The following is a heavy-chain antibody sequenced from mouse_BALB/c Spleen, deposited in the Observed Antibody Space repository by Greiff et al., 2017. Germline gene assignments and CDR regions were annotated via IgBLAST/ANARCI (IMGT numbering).Heavy chain of an antibody. CDR1: GFTFSDYY. V-gene: IGHV5-4*02. CDR3: ARGGNYFFAY. Sequence: EVQLVESGGGLVKPGGSLKLSCAASGFTFSDYYMYWVRQTPEKRLEWVATISDGGSYTYYPDSVKGRFTISRDNAKNNLYLQMSSLKSEDTAMYYCARGGNYFFAYWGQGTLVTVSA. J-gene: IGHJ3*01. CDR2: ISDGGSYT. D-gene: IGHD2-1*01.